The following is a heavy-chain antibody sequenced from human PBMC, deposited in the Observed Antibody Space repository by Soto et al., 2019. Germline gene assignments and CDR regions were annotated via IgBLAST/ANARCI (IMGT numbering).Heavy chain of an antibody. CDR3: SMDRPDIAIGWPV. V-gene: IGHV1-58*02. CDR1: GFDFGSFG. D-gene: IGHD2-15*01. CDR2: IVVGTGST. Sequence: QMQLVQSGPEVKKPGTSVKVSCKASGFDFGSFGIQWLRQSHGQGFEWIGWIVVGTGSTNYAPNFQGRVTITRDMSTNTAYMDLTNLRSDDTAVYFFSMDRPDIAIGWPVWGQGTTVAVSS. J-gene: IGHJ6*02.